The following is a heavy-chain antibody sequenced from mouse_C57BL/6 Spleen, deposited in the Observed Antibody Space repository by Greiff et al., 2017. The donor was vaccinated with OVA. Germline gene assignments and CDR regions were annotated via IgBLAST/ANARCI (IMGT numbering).Heavy chain of an antibody. V-gene: IGHV2-5*01. D-gene: IGHD2-1*01. J-gene: IGHJ4*01. CDR1: GFSLTSYG. Sequence: VQLQQSGPGLVQPSQSLSITCTVSGFSLTSYGVHWVRQSPGKGLEWLGVIWRGGSTDYNAAFMSRLSITKDNSKSQVFFKMNSLQADDTAIYYCAKNLGGNYPYYAMDYWGQGTSVTVSS. CDR3: AKNLGGNYPYYAMDY. CDR2: IWRGGST.